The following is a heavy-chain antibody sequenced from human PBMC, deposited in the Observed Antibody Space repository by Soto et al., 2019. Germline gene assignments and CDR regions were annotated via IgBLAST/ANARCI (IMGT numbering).Heavy chain of an antibody. J-gene: IGHJ4*02. CDR2: MNPNSGNT. Sequence: ASVKVSCKASGYTFTSYDINWVRQATGQGLEWMGWMNPNSGNTGYAQKFQGWVTMTRDTSISTAYMELSRLRSDDTAVYYCARGGYSGYDFDYWGQGTLVTVSS. D-gene: IGHD5-12*01. CDR3: ARGGYSGYDFDY. CDR1: GYTFTSYD. V-gene: IGHV1-8*01.